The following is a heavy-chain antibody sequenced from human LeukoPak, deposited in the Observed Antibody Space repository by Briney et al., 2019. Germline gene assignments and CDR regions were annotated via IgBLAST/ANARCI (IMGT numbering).Heavy chain of an antibody. V-gene: IGHV3-21*01. CDR1: GFTFSSYS. J-gene: IGHJ4*02. CDR2: ISSGSSYV. CDR3: ARERIAMAGTGRYYFDF. Sequence: GGSLRLSCTASGFTFSSYSMNWVRQAPGKGLEWVSSISSGSSYVYYADSVKGRLTISRDNAKNSLYLQMNSLRDEDTAVYYCARERIAMAGTGRYYFDFWGQGTLVAVSS. D-gene: IGHD6-19*01.